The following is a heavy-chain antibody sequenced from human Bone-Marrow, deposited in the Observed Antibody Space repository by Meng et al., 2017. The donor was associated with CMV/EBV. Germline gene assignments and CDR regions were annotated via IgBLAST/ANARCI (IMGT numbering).Heavy chain of an antibody. D-gene: IGHD2-15*01. CDR1: GFTFSSYS. CDR3: AREGYVYCSGGSCYSAGMDV. CDR2: ISSSSSTI. Sequence: GGSLRLSCAASGFTFSSYSMNWVRQAPGKGLEWVSYISSSSSTIYYADSVKGRFTISRDNAKNSLYLQMNSLRAEDTALYHCAREGYVYCSGGSCYSAGMDVWGQGTTVTVSS. J-gene: IGHJ6*02. V-gene: IGHV3-48*04.